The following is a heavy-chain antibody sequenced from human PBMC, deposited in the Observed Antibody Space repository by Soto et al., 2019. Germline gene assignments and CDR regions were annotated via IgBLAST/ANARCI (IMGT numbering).Heavy chain of an antibody. CDR3: ARDRITTRGDAFDL. CDR2: IIPIPDIP. V-gene: IGHV1-69*08. Sequence: HVQLVQSGAEVSKPGSSVQVSCQAPGGTFSTYIISWVRQAPGQGLEWMGRIIPIPDIPNYAQQYQGRVTVTADRCPSTASMELTSLQYEDTAVYYCARDRITTRGDAFDLWGQGTMVTVSS. D-gene: IGHD3-3*01. CDR1: GGTFSTYI. J-gene: IGHJ3*01.